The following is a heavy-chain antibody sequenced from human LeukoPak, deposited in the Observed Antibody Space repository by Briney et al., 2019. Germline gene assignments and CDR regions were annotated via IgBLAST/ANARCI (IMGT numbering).Heavy chain of an antibody. CDR2: ISWNSGSI. CDR1: GFTFDDYA. Sequence: GGSLRLSCAASGFTFDDYAMHWVRQAPGKGLEWVSGISWNSGSIGYADSVKGRFTISRDNAKNSLYLQMNSLRAEDMALYYCAKDTGPCGQGTLVTVSS. CDR3: AKDTGP. D-gene: IGHD3-10*01. J-gene: IGHJ5*02. V-gene: IGHV3-9*03.